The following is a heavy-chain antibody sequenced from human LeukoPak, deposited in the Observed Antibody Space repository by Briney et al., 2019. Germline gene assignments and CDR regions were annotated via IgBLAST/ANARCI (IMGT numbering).Heavy chain of an antibody. D-gene: IGHD6-13*01. CDR3: ARVIRAAPGKGYFDY. Sequence: GGSLRLSCATSGFIFSTYALSWVRQAPGKGLEWASSISGSGGSTYHADSVKGRFTISKDSSKNTLYLQMNSLRAEDTAIYYCARVIRAAPGKGYFDYWGQGTLVTVSS. V-gene: IGHV3-23*01. J-gene: IGHJ4*02. CDR2: ISGSGGST. CDR1: GFIFSTYA.